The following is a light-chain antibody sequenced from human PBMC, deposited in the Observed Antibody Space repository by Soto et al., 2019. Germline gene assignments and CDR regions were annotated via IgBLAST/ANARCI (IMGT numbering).Light chain of an antibody. J-gene: IGKJ4*01. Sequence: IQLTQSPSSLSASVGDRVTITCRASQGINSYLGWYQQKRGKAPKIXIYGASTLHSGVPSRCSGSGSGTDFTLTISSLQPEDFETDDCQQLNKYTSTFGGGTKVDIK. CDR2: GAS. CDR1: QGINSY. CDR3: QQLNKYTST. V-gene: IGKV1-9*01.